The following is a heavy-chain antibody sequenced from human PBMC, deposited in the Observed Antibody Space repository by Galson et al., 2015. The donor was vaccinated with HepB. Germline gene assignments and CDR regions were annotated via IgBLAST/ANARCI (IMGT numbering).Heavy chain of an antibody. J-gene: IGHJ4*02. CDR3: TTGERYCSSTSCVFIDY. CDR1: GFTFSNAW. V-gene: IGHV3-15*07. CDR2: IRSKTDGGTT. Sequence: SLRLSCAASGFTFSNAWMNWVRQAPGKGLEWVGRIRSKTDGGTTDYAAPVKGRFTISRDDSKNTLCLQMNSLKTEDTAVYYCTTGERYCSSTSCVFIDYWGQGTLVTVSS. D-gene: IGHD2-2*01.